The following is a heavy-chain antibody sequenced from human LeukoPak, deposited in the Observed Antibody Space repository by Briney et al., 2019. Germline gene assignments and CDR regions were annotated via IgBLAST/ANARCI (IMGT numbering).Heavy chain of an antibody. CDR3: ARAPGINDGTIDS. D-gene: IGHD1-1*01. Sequence: SETLSLTCSVSGYSISSGYYWAWMRQPPGKGLEWIGSINHSGSTYYNPSLKSRVTVSVDTSKNQFTLKLTSVTAADTAVYYCARAPGINDGTIDSWGQGTLVTVSS. CDR2: INHSGST. J-gene: IGHJ4*02. V-gene: IGHV4-38-2*02. CDR1: GYSISSGYY.